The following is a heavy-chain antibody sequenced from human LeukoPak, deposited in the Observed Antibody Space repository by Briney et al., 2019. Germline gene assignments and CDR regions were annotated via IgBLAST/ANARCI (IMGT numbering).Heavy chain of an antibody. D-gene: IGHD3-3*01. CDR1: GGSFSGYY. J-gene: IGHJ5*02. CDR2: INHSGST. Sequence: SETLSLTCAVYGGSFSGYYWSWIRQPPGKGLEWIGEINHSGSTNCNPSLKSRVTISVDTSKNQFSLKLSSVTAADTAVYYCAVRFLERSNWFDPWGQGTLVTVSS. V-gene: IGHV4-34*01. CDR3: AVRFLERSNWFDP.